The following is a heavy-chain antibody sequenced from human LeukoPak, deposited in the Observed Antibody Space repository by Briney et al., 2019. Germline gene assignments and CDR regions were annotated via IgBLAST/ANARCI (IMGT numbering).Heavy chain of an antibody. CDR1: GFTVSSNY. CDR2: IYSGGST. D-gene: IGHD3-3*01. V-gene: IGHV3-53*01. Sequence: GGSLRLSCAASGFTVSSNYMSWVRQAPGKGLEWVSVIYSGGSTYYADSVKGRFTISRDNSKNTLYLQMNSLRAEDTAVYYCAKDLPVTIFGVVRGADYWGQGTLVTVSS. CDR3: AKDLPVTIFGVVRGADY. J-gene: IGHJ4*02.